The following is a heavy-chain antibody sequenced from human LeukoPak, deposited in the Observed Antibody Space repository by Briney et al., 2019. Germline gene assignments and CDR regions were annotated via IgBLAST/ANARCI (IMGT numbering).Heavy chain of an antibody. V-gene: IGHV4-34*01. CDR3: ARGGGARGGYYFDY. CDR2: INHSGST. Sequence: PSETLSLTCAAYGGSFSGYYWSWIRQPPGKGLEWIGEINHSGSTNYNPSLKSRVTISVDTSKNQFSLKLSSVTAADTAVYYCARGGGARGGYYFDYWGQGTLVTVSS. CDR1: GGSFSGYY. J-gene: IGHJ4*02. D-gene: IGHD1-26*01.